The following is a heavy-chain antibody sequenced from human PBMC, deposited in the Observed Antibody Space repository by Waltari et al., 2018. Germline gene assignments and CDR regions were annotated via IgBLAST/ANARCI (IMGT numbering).Heavy chain of an antibody. CDR3: ARVKYSGYDSIFDAFDI. CDR1: GFTFSSYS. D-gene: IGHD5-12*01. Sequence: EVQLVESGGGLVKPGGSLRLSCAASGFTFSSYSMNWVRQAPGKGLEWVSSISSSSSYINYADSVKGRFTISRDNAKNSLYLQMNSLRAEDTAVYYCARVKYSGYDSIFDAFDIWGQGTMVTVSS. J-gene: IGHJ3*02. CDR2: ISSSSSYI. V-gene: IGHV3-21*01.